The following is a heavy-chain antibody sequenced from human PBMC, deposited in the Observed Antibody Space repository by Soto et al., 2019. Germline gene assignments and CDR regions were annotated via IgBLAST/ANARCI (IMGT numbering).Heavy chain of an antibody. CDR2: IDLDSSHT. Sequence: QVQLVQSGPEVKMPGASVKVSCKASGHTFTGHHMHWVRQAPGQGLEWMAYIDLDSSHTKYAQRFQGRVTTTRDTSITTVYMELSGLRFDDTAVYYCGLEPTGTGGFDYWGQGTLLTVSS. J-gene: IGHJ4*02. V-gene: IGHV1-2*02. CDR3: GLEPTGTGGFDY. CDR1: GHTFTGHH. D-gene: IGHD7-27*01.